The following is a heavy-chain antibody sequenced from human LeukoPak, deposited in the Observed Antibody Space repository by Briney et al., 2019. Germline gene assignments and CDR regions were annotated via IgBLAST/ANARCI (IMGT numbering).Heavy chain of an antibody. CDR3: AKPHGSGIDGMY. V-gene: IGHV3-30*04. CDR1: GFTFNLYA. D-gene: IGHD3-10*01. CDR2: LAYDGTNE. Sequence: GGSLRLSCATSGFTFNLYAMHWVRHAPGKGLEWVALLAYDGTNEYYADSVKGRFTISRDNSKNSVYLQMNSLKYEDTAVYYCAKPHGSGIDGMYWGQGTLVTVSS. J-gene: IGHJ4*02.